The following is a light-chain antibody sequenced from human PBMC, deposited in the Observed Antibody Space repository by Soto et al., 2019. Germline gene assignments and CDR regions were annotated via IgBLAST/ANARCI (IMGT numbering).Light chain of an antibody. CDR1: QSVSSN. V-gene: IGKV3-15*01. J-gene: IGKJ1*01. CDR3: QQYNNLPPWT. Sequence: EIMMNQSPATLSVRPGERATLSCRASQSVSSNLAWYQQKPGQAPRLLIYGASTRATGIPARFSGSGSGTEFTLTISSLQSEDFAVYYCQQYNNLPPWTFGQGTKVDIK. CDR2: GAS.